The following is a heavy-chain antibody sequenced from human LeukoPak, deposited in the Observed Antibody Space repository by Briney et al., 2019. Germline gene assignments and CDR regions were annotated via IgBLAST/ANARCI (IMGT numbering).Heavy chain of an antibody. D-gene: IGHD6-19*01. V-gene: IGHV3-23*01. Sequence: GGCLRLSCTASVYTFSDYYMSWIRQAPWKGREWLSAISGSGGSTYYADSVKGRFTISRDNSKNTLYLQMNSLRAEDTAVYYCAKVRVAGPDAFDIWGQGTMVTVSS. J-gene: IGHJ3*02. CDR1: VYTFSDYY. CDR2: ISGSGGST. CDR3: AKVRVAGPDAFDI.